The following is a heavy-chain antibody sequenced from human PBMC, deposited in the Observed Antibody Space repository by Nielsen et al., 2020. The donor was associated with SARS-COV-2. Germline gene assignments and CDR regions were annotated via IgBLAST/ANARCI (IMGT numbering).Heavy chain of an antibody. J-gene: IGHJ3*02. CDR2: IYSGGST. Sequence: GSLRLSCAASGFTVSSNYMSWVRQAPGKGLEWVSVIYSGGSTYYADSVKGRFTISRDNSKNTLNLQMNSLRAEDTAVYYCARDTPTDAFDIWGQGTMVTVSS. V-gene: IGHV3-66*01. D-gene: IGHD2-15*01. CDR1: GFTVSSNY. CDR3: ARDTPTDAFDI.